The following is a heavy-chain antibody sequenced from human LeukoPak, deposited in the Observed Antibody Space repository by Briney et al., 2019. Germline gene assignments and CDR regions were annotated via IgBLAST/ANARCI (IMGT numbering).Heavy chain of an antibody. CDR1: GYTLTELS. V-gene: IGHV1-3*01. J-gene: IGHJ4*02. CDR2: INAGNGNT. CDR3: ARTTAMVTIFDY. Sequence: ASVKVSCKVSGYTLTELSMHWVRQAPGQRLEWMGWINAGNGNTKYSQKFQGRVTITRDTSASTAYMELSSLRSEDTAVYYCARTTAMVTIFDYWGQGTLVTVSS. D-gene: IGHD5-18*01.